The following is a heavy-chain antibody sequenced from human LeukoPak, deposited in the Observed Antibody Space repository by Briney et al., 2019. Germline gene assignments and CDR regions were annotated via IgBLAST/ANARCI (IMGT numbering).Heavy chain of an antibody. CDR2: IYYSGST. CDR1: GGSISSYY. D-gene: IGHD3-3*01. Sequence: SETLSLTCTVSGGSISSYYWSWIRQPPGKGLEWIGYIYYSGSTNYNPSLKSRVTISVDTSKNQFSLKLSSVTAADTAVYYCARGRSGGWSGYYVGSDWGQGTLVTVSS. V-gene: IGHV4-59*01. J-gene: IGHJ4*02. CDR3: ARGRSGGWSGYYVGSD.